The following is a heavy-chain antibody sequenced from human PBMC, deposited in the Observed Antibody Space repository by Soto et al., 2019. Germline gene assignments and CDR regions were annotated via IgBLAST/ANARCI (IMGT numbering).Heavy chain of an antibody. V-gene: IGHV3-30-3*01. J-gene: IGHJ4*02. CDR2: ISYDGGNK. Sequence: QVQLVESGGGVVQPGRSLRLSCAASGFTFSSYAMHWVRQAPGKGLEWVAVISYDGGNKYYADSVKGRFTISRDNSKNTLYLQMNSLRAEDTAVYYCAGGAVSYFDYWGQGTLVTVSS. CDR3: AGGAVSYFDY. D-gene: IGHD2-21*01. CDR1: GFTFSSYA.